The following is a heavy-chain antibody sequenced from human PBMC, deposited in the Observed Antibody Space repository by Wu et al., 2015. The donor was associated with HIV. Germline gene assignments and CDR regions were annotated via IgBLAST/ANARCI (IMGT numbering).Heavy chain of an antibody. Sequence: QVQLVQSGAEVKKPGASVKVSCKASGYTFTGYYMHWVRQAPGQGLEWVGRIIPIFGTPDYARKFRGRVRITADESSTTSYMELISLGREDTAIYYCARRQQLLDQWGQGTL. J-gene: IGHJ4*02. CDR1: GYTFTGYY. CDR2: IIPIFGTP. D-gene: IGHD5-24*01. CDR3: ARRQQLLDQ. V-gene: IGHV1-69*18.